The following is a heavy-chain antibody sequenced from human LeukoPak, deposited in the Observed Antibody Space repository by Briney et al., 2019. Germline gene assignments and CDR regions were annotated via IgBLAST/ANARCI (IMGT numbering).Heavy chain of an antibody. CDR3: ARGPWFGELLRYWFDP. J-gene: IGHJ5*02. CDR2: ISAYNGNT. D-gene: IGHD3-10*01. CDR1: GYTFTSYG. V-gene: IGHV1-18*01. Sequence: ASVKVSCKASGYTFTSYGISWVQQAPGQGLEWMGWISAYNGNTNYAQKLQGRVTMTTDTSTSTAYMELRSLRSDDTAVYYCARGPWFGELLRYWFDPWGQGTLVTVSS.